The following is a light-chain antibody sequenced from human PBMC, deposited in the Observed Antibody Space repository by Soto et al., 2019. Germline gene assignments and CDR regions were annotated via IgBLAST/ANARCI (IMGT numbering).Light chain of an antibody. Sequence: QSALIQPASVSGSPGQSITISCTGTSSDVGGYNYVSWYQQHPGKAPKLMIYEVSNRPSGVSNRFSGSKSGNTASLTISGLQAEDEADYYCSSYTSSSTPRVFGTGTKLTVL. CDR3: SSYTSSSTPRV. CDR1: SSDVGGYNY. V-gene: IGLV2-14*01. J-gene: IGLJ1*01. CDR2: EVS.